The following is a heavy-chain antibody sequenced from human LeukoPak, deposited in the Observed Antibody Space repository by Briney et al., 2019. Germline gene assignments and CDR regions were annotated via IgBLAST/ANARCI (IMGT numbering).Heavy chain of an antibody. D-gene: IGHD2-15*01. CDR2: INTDGSYR. CDR3: ARDLGGSAGY. V-gene: IGHV3-74*01. Sequence: QPGGSLRLSCAASGFTFSSYWMHWVRQAPGKGLVWVSRINTDGSYRGYADSVKGRFTISRDNAKNSLFLQMNSLTAEDTAVYYCARDLGGSAGYWGQGTLVTVSS. CDR1: GFTFSSYW. J-gene: IGHJ4*02.